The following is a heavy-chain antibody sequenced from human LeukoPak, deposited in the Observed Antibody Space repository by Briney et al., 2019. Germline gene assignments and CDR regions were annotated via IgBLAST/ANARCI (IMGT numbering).Heavy chain of an antibody. V-gene: IGHV3-23*01. D-gene: IGHD1-26*01. J-gene: IGHJ4*02. CDR3: AKGGTVVGGRYYFDY. Sequence: PGGSLRLSCAASGFTFSSYAMSWVRQAPGKGLEWVSAISGSGGSTYYADSVKGRFTISRDNSKNTLYLQMNSLRAEDTAVYYCAKGGTVVGGRYYFDYWGQGTLVTVSS. CDR2: ISGSGGST. CDR1: GFTFSSYA.